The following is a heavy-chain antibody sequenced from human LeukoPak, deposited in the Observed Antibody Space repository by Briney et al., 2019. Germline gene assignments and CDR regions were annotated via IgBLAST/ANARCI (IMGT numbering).Heavy chain of an antibody. V-gene: IGHV1-69*13. CDR2: IIPIFGTA. Sequence: GASVKVSCKASGGTFSSYAISWVRQAPGQGLEWMGGIIPIFGTANYAQKFQGRVTITADESTSTAYMELSSLRSEDTAVYYCAREYVEGIAVAGRSFDYWGQGTLVTVSS. J-gene: IGHJ4*02. CDR1: GGTFSSYA. D-gene: IGHD6-19*01. CDR3: AREYVEGIAVAGRSFDY.